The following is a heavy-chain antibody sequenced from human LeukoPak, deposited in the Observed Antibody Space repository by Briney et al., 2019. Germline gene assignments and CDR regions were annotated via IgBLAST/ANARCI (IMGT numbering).Heavy chain of an antibody. J-gene: IGHJ5*01. D-gene: IGHD1-1*01. V-gene: IGHV3-48*02. CDR3: ARDCRLNCARQPGFDS. CDR1: GFTFSSYS. Sequence: GGSLRLSCAASGFTFSSYSMNWVSQAPGKGLEWVSYISSSGSTIYYADSVKGRLTISRDNAKNSLYLQLSSLRDEDTAVHYCARDCRLNCARQPGFDSWGQGTLVTVSS. CDR2: ISSSGSTI.